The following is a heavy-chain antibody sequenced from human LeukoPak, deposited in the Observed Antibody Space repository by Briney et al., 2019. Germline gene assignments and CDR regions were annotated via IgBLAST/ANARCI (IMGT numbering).Heavy chain of an antibody. CDR1: GISFSSFG. J-gene: IGHJ4*02. D-gene: IGHD6-13*01. Sequence: PGGSLRLSCAASGISFSSFGMSWVRQTPEKGLEWVSTLSSTGTTFYAGSVKGRFTISRANSENTLYLQMDSLTAEDTALYYCARVGYSSAWYFFNFWGQGTLATVSS. CDR2: LSSTGTT. CDR3: ARVGYSSAWYFFNF. V-gene: IGHV3-23*01.